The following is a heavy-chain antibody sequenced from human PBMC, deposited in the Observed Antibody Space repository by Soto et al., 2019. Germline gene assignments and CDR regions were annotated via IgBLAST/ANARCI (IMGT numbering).Heavy chain of an antibody. V-gene: IGHV4-59*08. CDR1: GDSVTSHY. Sequence: SETLSLTCSFSGDSVTSHYLTWIRQSPEKGLEWIGYMHYSGSTHYNPSLKSRVTISVDTSKNQFSLKLSSVTAADTAVYYCARVTSSSDAFDIWGQGTMVTVSS. J-gene: IGHJ3*02. D-gene: IGHD6-6*01. CDR3: ARVTSSSDAFDI. CDR2: MHYSGST.